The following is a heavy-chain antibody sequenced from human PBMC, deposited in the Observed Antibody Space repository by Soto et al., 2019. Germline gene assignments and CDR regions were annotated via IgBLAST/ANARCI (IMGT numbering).Heavy chain of an antibody. CDR2: IYSGGST. V-gene: IGHV3-66*01. D-gene: IGHD3-22*01. CDR3: ARDGGYYDSSGYPSDAFDI. Sequence: GSLRLSCAASGFTVSSNYMSWVRQAPGKGLEWVSVIYSGGSTYYADSVKGRFTISRDNSKNTLYLQMNSLRAEDTAVYYCARDGGYYDSSGYPSDAFDIWGQGTMVTV. CDR1: GFTVSSNY. J-gene: IGHJ3*02.